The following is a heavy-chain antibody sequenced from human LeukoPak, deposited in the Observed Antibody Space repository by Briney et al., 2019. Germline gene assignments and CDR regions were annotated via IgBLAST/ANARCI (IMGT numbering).Heavy chain of an antibody. D-gene: IGHD6-13*01. CDR1: GFTFSTYG. J-gene: IGHJ4*02. CDR2: ISGSGSST. CDR3: AKDQRSSPGDY. V-gene: IGHV3-23*01. Sequence: GGSLRLSCAASGFTFSTYGMSWVRQAPGKGLEWVSAISGSGSSTYYADSVKGRFTISRDNSRNTVSPQMNSLRAEDTAVYYCAKDQRSSPGDYWGQGTLVTVSS.